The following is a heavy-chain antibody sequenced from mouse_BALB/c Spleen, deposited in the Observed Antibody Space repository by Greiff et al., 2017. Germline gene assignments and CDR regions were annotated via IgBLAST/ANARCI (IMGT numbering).Heavy chain of an antibody. CDR1: GFTFSSYA. CDR2: ISSGGSYT. V-gene: IGHV5-9-3*01. D-gene: IGHD1-2*01. J-gene: IGHJ3*01. CDR3: ARHEDGYWFAY. Sequence: DVKLVESGGGLVKPGGSLKLSCAASGFTFSSYAMSWVRQTPEKRLEWVATISSGGSYTYYPDSVKGRFTISRDNAKNTLYLQMSSLRSEDTAMYYCARHEDGYWFAYWGQGTLVTVSA.